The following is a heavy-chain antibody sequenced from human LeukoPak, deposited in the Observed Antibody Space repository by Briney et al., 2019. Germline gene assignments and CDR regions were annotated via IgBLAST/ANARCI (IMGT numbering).Heavy chain of an antibody. CDR1: GFPFSSYA. CDR2: ISGSGGRT. D-gene: IGHD2-21*02. J-gene: IGHJ4*02. Sequence: PGGSLHLSGAASGFPFSSYAMSGARRAPGKGVEGVSVISGSGGRTYYADSVKGLFTISRANSKNTLYLQMNSLRTEDTAVYYCAKALFIVVVTAHDYWGQGTLVTVSS. V-gene: IGHV3-23*01. CDR3: AKALFIVVVTAHDY.